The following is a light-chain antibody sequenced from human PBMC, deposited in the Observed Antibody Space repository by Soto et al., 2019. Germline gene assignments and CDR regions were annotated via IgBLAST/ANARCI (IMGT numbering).Light chain of an antibody. CDR3: QSYDYSLSGYV. V-gene: IGLV1-40*01. CDR2: ANI. J-gene: IGLJ1*01. Sequence: QTVVTQPPSVSGAPGQRVTISCTGSSSNIGAGSDVHWYQQLPGTVPKLLIFANINRPSGVPDRFSASKSGTSASLAITGLQADVEADYYCQSYDYSLSGYVFGTGTKLTVL. CDR1: SSNIGAGSD.